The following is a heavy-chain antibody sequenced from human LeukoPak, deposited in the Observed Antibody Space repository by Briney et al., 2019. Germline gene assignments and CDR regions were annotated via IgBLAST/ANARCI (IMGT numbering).Heavy chain of an antibody. CDR2: IFYSGST. CDR1: GGSISTYY. J-gene: IGHJ3*02. Sequence: PSETLSLTCTVSGGSISTYYWSWIRQPPGKGLEWIGYIFYSGSTNYNPSLKSRVTISIHTSKNQFSLKLSSVTAADTAVYYCARSPANWDAFDIWGQGTMVTVSS. V-gene: IGHV4-59*01. CDR3: ARSPANWDAFDI. D-gene: IGHD7-27*01.